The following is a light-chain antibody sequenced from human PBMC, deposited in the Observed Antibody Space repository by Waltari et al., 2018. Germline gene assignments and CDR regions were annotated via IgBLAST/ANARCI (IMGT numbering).Light chain of an antibody. V-gene: IGLV2-11*01. CDR1: RSDVGGYNS. Sequence: QSALTQPRSVSGSPGQSVTISCTGTRSDVGGYNSVSWYQQHPGKAPKLTIYDVSKRPSGVPDRFSGSKSGNTASLTISGLQAEDEADYYCCSYAGSYVFGTGTKVTVL. CDR3: CSYAGSYV. CDR2: DVS. J-gene: IGLJ1*01.